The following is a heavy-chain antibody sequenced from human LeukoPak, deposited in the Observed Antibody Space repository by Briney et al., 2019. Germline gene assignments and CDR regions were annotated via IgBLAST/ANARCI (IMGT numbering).Heavy chain of an antibody. CDR1: GFTFGSYS. V-gene: IGHV3-21*01. D-gene: IGHD5-24*01. CDR3: ARTVVRLQLRSWVPFDY. J-gene: IGHJ4*02. CDR2: ISSSSSYI. Sequence: GGSLRLSCAASGFTFGSYSMNWVRQAPGKGLEWVSSISSSSSYIYYADSVKGRFTISRDNAKNSLYLQMNSLRAEDTAVYYCARTVVRLQLRSWVPFDYWGQGTLVTVSS.